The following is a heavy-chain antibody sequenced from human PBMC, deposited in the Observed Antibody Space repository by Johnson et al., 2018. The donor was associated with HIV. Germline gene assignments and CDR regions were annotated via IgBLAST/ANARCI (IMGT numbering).Heavy chain of an antibody. V-gene: IGHV3-7*03. CDR3: ARGYTIGAFDI. D-gene: IGHD3-3*01. CDR1: GLTVSGNY. J-gene: IGHJ3*02. Sequence: VQLVESGGGLVQPGGSLRLSCAASGLTVSGNYMTWVRQAPGKGLEWVANINQDGSEKYFVDSVKGRFTISRDNAKNSLFLQMNSLRAEDTAVYYCARGYTIGAFDIWGQGTMVTVSS. CDR2: INQDGSEK.